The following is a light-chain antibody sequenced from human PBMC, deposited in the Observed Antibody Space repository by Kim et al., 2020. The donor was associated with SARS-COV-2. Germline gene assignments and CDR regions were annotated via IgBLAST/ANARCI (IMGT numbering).Light chain of an antibody. V-gene: IGKV3-15*01. J-gene: IGKJ1*01. CDR3: LQYDSWPRT. Sequence: EVVMTQSPATLSVSPGERATLSCRASQSVSHNVAWYQQKRGQTPRLLIIGASARATGIPDRFSGGGSGTEFTLTISSLQSEDFAVYYCLQYDSWPRTFGQGTKVDIK. CDR2: GAS. CDR1: QSVSHN.